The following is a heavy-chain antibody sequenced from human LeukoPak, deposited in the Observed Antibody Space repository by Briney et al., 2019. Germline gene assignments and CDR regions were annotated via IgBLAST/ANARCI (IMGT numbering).Heavy chain of an antibody. V-gene: IGHV3-74*01. CDR1: GFTVSSNY. J-gene: IGHJ2*01. CDR3: ARSEAVAWSFDL. D-gene: IGHD6-19*01. CDR2: LNTDGSDT. Sequence: GGSLRLSCAASGFTVSSNYMSWVRQAPGKGLVWVSRLNTDGSDTRSADSVQGRFTISRDNAKNTLYLQMNSLGAEDTAVYYCARSEAVAWSFDLWGRGTLVTVSS.